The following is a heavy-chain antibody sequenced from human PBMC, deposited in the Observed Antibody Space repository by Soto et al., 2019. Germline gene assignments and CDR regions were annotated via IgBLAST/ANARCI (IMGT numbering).Heavy chain of an antibody. V-gene: IGHV3-30*18. CDR3: AKGGTSGWNNWFDP. D-gene: IGHD6-19*01. J-gene: IGHJ5*02. CDR1: GFTFSSYG. Sequence: QVQLVESGGGVVQPGRSLRLSCAASGFTFSSYGMHWVRQAPGKGLEWVAVISYDGGNKYYVDSVKGRFTISRDNSKNTLYLQVNSLRAEDTAVYYCAKGGTSGWNNWFDPWGQGTLVIVS. CDR2: ISYDGGNK.